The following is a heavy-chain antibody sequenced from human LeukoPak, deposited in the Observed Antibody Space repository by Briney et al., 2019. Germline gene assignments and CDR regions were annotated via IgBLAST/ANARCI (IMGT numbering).Heavy chain of an antibody. V-gene: IGHV5-51*01. J-gene: IGHJ4*02. CDR2: IYPGGSNS. D-gene: IGHD1-26*01. CDR1: GYSFTSYW. Sequence: GESLKISCQGSGYSFTSYWIGWVRQMPGKGLEWMGTIYPGGSNSRHSPSFQGQVTISADKSINTAYLHWSSLKASDTAMYYCASYSGSYSPSFDYWGQGTLVTVSS. CDR3: ASYSGSYSPSFDY.